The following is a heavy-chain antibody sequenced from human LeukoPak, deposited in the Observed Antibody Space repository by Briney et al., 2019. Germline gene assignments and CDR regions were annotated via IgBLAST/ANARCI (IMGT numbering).Heavy chain of an antibody. J-gene: IGHJ6*02. CDR1: GFTFSSYG. V-gene: IGHV3-30*18. CDR3: AKDYSNSYYYYYGMDV. CDR2: ISSDGSNK. Sequence: PGRSLRLSCAASGFTFSSYGMHWVRQAPGKGLEWVAGISSDGSNKYYADSVKGRFTISRDNSKNTLYLQMNSLRAEDTAVYNCAKDYSNSYYYYYGMDVWGQGTTVTVSS. D-gene: IGHD4-4*01.